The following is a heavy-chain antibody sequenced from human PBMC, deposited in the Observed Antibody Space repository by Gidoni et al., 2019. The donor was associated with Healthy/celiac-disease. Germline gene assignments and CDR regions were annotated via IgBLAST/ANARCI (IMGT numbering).Heavy chain of an antibody. D-gene: IGHD2-21*02. V-gene: IGHV1-46*01. CDR1: GYTFTSYY. J-gene: IGHJ6*02. Sequence: EVKKPGASVKVSCKASGYTFTSYYMHWVRQAPGQGLEWMGILNPSGGSTSYAQKFQGRVTMTRDTSTSTVYMELSSLRSEDTAVYYCARGVGVNGGNGWDYYYGMDVWGQGTTVTVSS. CDR2: LNPSGGST. CDR3: ARGVGVNGGNGWDYYYGMDV.